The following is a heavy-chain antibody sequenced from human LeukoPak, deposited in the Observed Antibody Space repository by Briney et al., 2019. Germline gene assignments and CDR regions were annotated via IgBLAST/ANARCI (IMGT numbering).Heavy chain of an antibody. Sequence: PSETLSLTCAVSGGSISSGGYSWSWIRQPPGKGLEWIGYIYHSGSTYYNPSLKSRVTISVDTSKNQFSLKLSSVTAADTAVYYCARDNIVSIISEFYGGNWKGLDYWGQGTLVTVSS. CDR1: GGSISSGGYS. D-gene: IGHD4-23*01. V-gene: IGHV4-30-2*01. CDR2: IYHSGST. J-gene: IGHJ4*02. CDR3: ARDNIVSIISEFYGGNWKGLDY.